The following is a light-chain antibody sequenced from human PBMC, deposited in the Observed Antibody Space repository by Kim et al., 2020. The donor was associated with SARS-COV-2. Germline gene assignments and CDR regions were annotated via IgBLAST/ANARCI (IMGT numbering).Light chain of an antibody. V-gene: IGLV2-23*02. CDR3: CSYAGNDVV. Sequence: PGQSITISCTGTSSDVGSYSLVSWYQQHPGKAPKLMIYEVNKRPSGVSNRFSGSKSGNTASLTISGLQAEDEADYYCCSYAGNDVVFGGGTQLTVL. J-gene: IGLJ2*01. CDR2: EVN. CDR1: SSDVGSYSL.